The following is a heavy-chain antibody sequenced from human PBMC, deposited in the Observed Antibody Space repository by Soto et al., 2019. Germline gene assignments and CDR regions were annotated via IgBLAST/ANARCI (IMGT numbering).Heavy chain of an antibody. J-gene: IGHJ6*03. CDR2: IYSGGST. Sequence: EVQLVESGGGLVQPGGSLRLSCAASGFTVSSNYMSWVRQAPGKGLEWVSVIYSGGSTYYADSVKGRFTISRHNSKNTLYLQMNSLRSEDSAVDYCERSYLLATHYDILTGYQKPCVPDYYYYYMDVWGKGTPVTVSS. V-gene: IGHV3-53*04. CDR3: ERSYLLATHYDILTGYQKPCVPDYYYYYMDV. D-gene: IGHD3-9*01. CDR1: GFTVSSNY.